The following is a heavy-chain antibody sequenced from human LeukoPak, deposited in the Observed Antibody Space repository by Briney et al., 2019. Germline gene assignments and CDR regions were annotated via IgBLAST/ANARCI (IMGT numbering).Heavy chain of an antibody. CDR1: RDTLSRYA. D-gene: IGHD1-26*01. J-gene: IGHJ5*02. Sequence: SVKVSRKSSRDTLSRYAIRWVRQAPGQGLEWVGGIIPLFGTAHYAQRFQGRVTIIAEGSMRAAYMERSSQRYEGTHVCYCKSGIHWFDGSGQGSLVT. V-gene: IGHV1-69*13. CDR2: IIPLFGTA. CDR3: KSGIHWFDG.